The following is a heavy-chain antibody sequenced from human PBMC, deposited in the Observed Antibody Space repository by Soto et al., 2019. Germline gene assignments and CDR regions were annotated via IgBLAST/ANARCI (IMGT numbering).Heavy chain of an antibody. D-gene: IGHD3-9*01. CDR1: GFTFSSYS. CDR3: ARDFDWFGPFNWFDP. J-gene: IGHJ5*02. CDR2: ISSSSSYI. V-gene: IGHV3-21*01. Sequence: EVQLVESGGGLVKPGGSLRLSCAASGFTFSSYSMNWVRQAPGKGLEWVSSISSSSSYIYYADSVKGRFTISRDNAKNSLYLQMNSLRAEDTAVYYCARDFDWFGPFNWFDPWGQGTLVTVSS.